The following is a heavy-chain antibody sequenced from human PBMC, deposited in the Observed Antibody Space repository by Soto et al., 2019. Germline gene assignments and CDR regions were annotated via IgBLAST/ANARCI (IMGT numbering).Heavy chain of an antibody. CDR3: ARDGSGSYYHPFGY. V-gene: IGHV4-31*03. Sequence: SETLSLTCTVSGGSISSGGYYWSWIRQHPGKGLEWIGYIYYSGSTYYNPSLKSRVTISVDTSKNQFSLKLSSVTAADTAVYYCARDGSGSYYHPFGYWGQGTLVTVSS. CDR2: IYYSGST. D-gene: IGHD3-10*01. J-gene: IGHJ4*02. CDR1: GGSISSGGYY.